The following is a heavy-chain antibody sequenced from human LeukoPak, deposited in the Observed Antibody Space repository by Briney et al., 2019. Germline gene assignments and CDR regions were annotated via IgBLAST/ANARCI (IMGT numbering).Heavy chain of an antibody. Sequence: GGSLRLSCAASGFTFSDYYMSWIRQAPGKGLEWVSYISSSSGDTSYADSVKGRFTISRDNAKNSLFLQMNSLRVEDTAVYYCARDGRAVAGIRPPDYWGQGILVTVSS. J-gene: IGHJ4*02. CDR1: GFTFSDYY. CDR2: ISSSSGDT. V-gene: IGHV3-11*05. D-gene: IGHD6-19*01. CDR3: ARDGRAVAGIRPPDY.